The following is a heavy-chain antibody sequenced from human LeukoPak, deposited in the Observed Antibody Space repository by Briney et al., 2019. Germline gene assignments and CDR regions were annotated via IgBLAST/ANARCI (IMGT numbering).Heavy chain of an antibody. V-gene: IGHV4-59*01. J-gene: IGHJ4*02. CDR2: IYYSGST. CDR3: ARAITMVRGVID. CDR1: GGSISSYY. D-gene: IGHD3-10*01. Sequence: SETLSLTCTVSGGSISSYYWSWIRQPPGKGLEWIGYIYYSGSTNYNLSLKSRVTISVDTSKNQFSLKLSSVTAADTAVYYCARAITMVRGVIDWGQGTLVTVSS.